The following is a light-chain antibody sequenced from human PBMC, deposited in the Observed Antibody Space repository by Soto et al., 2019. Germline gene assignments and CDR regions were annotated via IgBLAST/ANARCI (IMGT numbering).Light chain of an antibody. J-gene: IGKJ5*01. CDR2: GAS. CDR3: QQYGSSPPT. Sequence: IVLTQSPGTLSLSPGERTTLPCRASQSISRYLAWYQQKPGQGPRLLIYGASSRATGTPDRFSGSGSGTDFTLTINRLEPEDFALYYCQQYGSSPPTFGQGTRLEI. CDR1: QSISRY. V-gene: IGKV3-20*01.